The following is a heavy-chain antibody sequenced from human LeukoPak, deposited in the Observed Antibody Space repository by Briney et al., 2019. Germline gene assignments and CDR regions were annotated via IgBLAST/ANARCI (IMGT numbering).Heavy chain of an antibody. Sequence: KSSETLSLTCAVYGGSFSGYYWSWIRQPPGKGLEWIGEINHSGSTNYNPSLKSRVTISVDTSKNQFSLKLSSVTAADTAVYYCARTGIAAAGTNNYWGQGTLVTVSS. CDR2: INHSGST. D-gene: IGHD6-13*01. CDR3: ARTGIAAAGTNNY. CDR1: GGSFSGYY. J-gene: IGHJ4*02. V-gene: IGHV4-34*01.